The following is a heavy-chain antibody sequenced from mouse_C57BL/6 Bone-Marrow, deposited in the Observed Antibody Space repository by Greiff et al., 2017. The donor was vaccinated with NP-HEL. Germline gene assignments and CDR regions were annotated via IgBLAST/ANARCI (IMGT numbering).Heavy chain of an antibody. CDR3: ARSGSSLAWFAY. CDR2: IYPGDGDT. D-gene: IGHD1-1*01. CDR1: GYAFSSYW. V-gene: IGHV1-80*01. Sequence: QVQLQQSGAELVKPGASVKISCKASGYAFSSYWMNWVKQRPGKGLEWIGQIYPGDGDTNYNGKFKGKATLTADKSSSTAYMQLSSLTSEDSAVYFCARSGSSLAWFAYWGQGTLVTVSA. J-gene: IGHJ3*01.